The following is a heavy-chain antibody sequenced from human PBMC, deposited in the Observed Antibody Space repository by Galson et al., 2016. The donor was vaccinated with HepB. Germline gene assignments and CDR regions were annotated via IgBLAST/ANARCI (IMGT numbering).Heavy chain of an antibody. CDR2: INPSGGST. CDR3: AREYYYDIISNQKDAFDI. Sequence: SVKVSCKASGYTFISQYMHWVRQAPGQGLEWMGIINPSGGSTSYAQKFQGRVTMTRETSTSTLYMELSSLRSEDTAVYYCAREYYYDIISNQKDAFDIWGQGTMVTFSS. D-gene: IGHD3-22*01. V-gene: IGHV1-46*01. CDR1: GYTFISQY. J-gene: IGHJ3*02.